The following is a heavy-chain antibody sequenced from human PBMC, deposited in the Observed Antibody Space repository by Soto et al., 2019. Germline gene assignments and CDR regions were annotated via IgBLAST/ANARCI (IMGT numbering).Heavy chain of an antibody. J-gene: IGHJ3*02. CDR2: IWYDGSNK. D-gene: IGHD3-9*01. CDR3: ARGERAVLLYFDWLSYAFDI. CDR1: GFTFSSYG. V-gene: IGHV3-33*01. Sequence: PGGSLRLSCAASGFTFSSYGMHWVRQAPGKGLEWVAVIWYDGSNKYYADSVKGRFTISRDNSKNTLYLQMNSLRAEDTAVYYFARGERAVLLYFDWLSYAFDIWGQGTMVTVSS.